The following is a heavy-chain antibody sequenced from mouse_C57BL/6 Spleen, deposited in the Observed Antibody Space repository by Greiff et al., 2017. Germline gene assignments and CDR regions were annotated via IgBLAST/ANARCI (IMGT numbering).Heavy chain of an antibody. J-gene: IGHJ4*01. CDR2: ISSGGDYI. CDR3: TRADDALYAMDY. D-gene: IGHD2-12*01. V-gene: IGHV5-9-1*02. Sequence: EVKLMESGEGLVKPGGSLKLSCAASGFTFSSYAMSWVRQTPEKRLEWVAYISSGGDYIYYADTVKGRFTISRDNARNTLYLQMSGLKSEDTAMYYCTRADDALYAMDYWGQGTSATVSS. CDR1: GFTFSSYA.